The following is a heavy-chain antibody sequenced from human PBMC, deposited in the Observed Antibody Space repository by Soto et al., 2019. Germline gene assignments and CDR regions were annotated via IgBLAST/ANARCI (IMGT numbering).Heavy chain of an antibody. CDR2: ISAYNGNT. CDR1: GYTFTSYG. J-gene: IGHJ6*02. D-gene: IGHD2-21*02. Sequence: QVQLVQSGAEVKKPGASVKVSCKASGYTFTSYGISWVRQAPGQGLEWMGWISAYNGNTNYAQKLQGRVTMTTDTSTSTAYMELRSLRSDDTAVYYCARWTFGCDYYYYYGMDVWGQGTTVTVSS. V-gene: IGHV1-18*04. CDR3: ARWTFGCDYYYYYGMDV.